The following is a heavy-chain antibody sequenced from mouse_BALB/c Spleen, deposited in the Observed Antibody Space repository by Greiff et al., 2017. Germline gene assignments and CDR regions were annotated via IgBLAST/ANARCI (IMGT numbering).Heavy chain of an antibody. CDR2: IDPSDSYT. V-gene: IGHV1-69*02. J-gene: IGHJ2*01. CDR1: GYTFTSYW. D-gene: IGHD1-1*01. CDR3: ARSTTVVGGYFDY. Sequence: QVQLKQPGAELVKPGASVKLSCKASGYTFTSYWMHWVKQRPGQGLEWIGEIDPSDSYTNYNQKFKGKATLTVDKSSSTAYMQLSSLTSEDSAVYYCARSTTVVGGYFDYWGQGTTLTVSS.